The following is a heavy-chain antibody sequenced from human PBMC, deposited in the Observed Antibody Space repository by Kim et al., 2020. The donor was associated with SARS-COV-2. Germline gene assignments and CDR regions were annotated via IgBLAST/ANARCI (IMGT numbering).Heavy chain of an antibody. CDR1: GYTFTSYG. J-gene: IGHJ4*02. V-gene: IGHV1-18*01. CDR3: ARGPNYYDFWSGYYTGFDY. CDR2: ISAYNGNT. D-gene: IGHD3-3*01. Sequence: ASVKVSCKASGYTFTSYGISWVRQAPGQGLEWMGWISAYNGNTNYAPKLQGRVTMTTDTSTSTAYMELRSLRSDDTAVYYCARGPNYYDFWSGYYTGFDYWGQGTLVTVSS.